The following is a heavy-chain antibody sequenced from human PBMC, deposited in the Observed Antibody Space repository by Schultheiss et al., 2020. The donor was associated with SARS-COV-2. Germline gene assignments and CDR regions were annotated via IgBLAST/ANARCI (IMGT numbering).Heavy chain of an antibody. Sequence: SETLSLTCTVSGGSISSSGYYWGWIRQPPGKGLEWIGEINHSGSTNYNPSLKSRVTISLDTSKSQFSLKLGSVTASDTAVYYCARDLRGSSSMDVWGQGTTVTV. CDR2: INHSGST. V-gene: IGHV4-39*07. CDR3: ARDLRGSSSMDV. D-gene: IGHD6-6*01. J-gene: IGHJ6*02. CDR1: GGSISSSGYY.